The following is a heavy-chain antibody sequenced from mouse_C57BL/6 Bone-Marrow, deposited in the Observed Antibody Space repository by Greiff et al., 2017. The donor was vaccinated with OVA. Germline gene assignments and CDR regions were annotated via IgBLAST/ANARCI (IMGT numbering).Heavy chain of an antibody. CDR3: ARGAVPLHFDY. CDR1: GYTFTSYW. V-gene: IGHV1-50*01. Sequence: QVQLQQPGAELVKPGASVKLSCKASGYTFTSYWMQWVKQRPGQGLEWIGEIDPSDSYTNYNQKFKGKATLTVDTSSSTAYMQLSSLTSEDSAVYYCARGAVPLHFDYWGQGTTLTVSA. CDR2: IDPSDSYT. D-gene: IGHD5-1*01. J-gene: IGHJ2*01.